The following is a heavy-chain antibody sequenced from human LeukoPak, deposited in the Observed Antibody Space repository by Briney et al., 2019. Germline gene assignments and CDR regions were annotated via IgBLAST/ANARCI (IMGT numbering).Heavy chain of an antibody. V-gene: IGHV3-11*04. CDR1: GFTFSDRY. Sequence: GGSLRLSCAASGFTFSDRYMSWIRQAPGKGLEWLSYISSSGSTIYYADSVKGRFTISRDNAKKSQYMQMNSLRAEDTAVYYCARPRYCRSNGCYEDASDICGHGTMVTVSS. CDR2: ISSSGSTI. CDR3: ARPRYCRSNGCYEDASDI. J-gene: IGHJ3*02. D-gene: IGHD2-2*01.